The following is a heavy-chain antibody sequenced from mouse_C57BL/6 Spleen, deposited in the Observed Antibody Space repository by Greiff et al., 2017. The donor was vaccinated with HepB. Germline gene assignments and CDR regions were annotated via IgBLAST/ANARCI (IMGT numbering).Heavy chain of an antibody. J-gene: IGHJ1*03. Sequence: EVKLQESGPGLVKPSQSLSLTCSVTGYSITSGYYWNWIRQFPGNKLEWMGYISYDGSNNYNPSLKNRISITRDTSKNQFFLKLNSVTTEDTATYYCAIYDYGYWYFDVWGTGTTVTVSS. CDR2: ISYDGSN. V-gene: IGHV3-6*01. CDR1: GYSITSGYY. CDR3: AIYDYGYWYFDV. D-gene: IGHD2-4*01.